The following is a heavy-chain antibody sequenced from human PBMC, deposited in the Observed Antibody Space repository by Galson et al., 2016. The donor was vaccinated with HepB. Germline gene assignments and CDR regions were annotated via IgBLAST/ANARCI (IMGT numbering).Heavy chain of an antibody. V-gene: IGHV3-23*01. Sequence: SLRLSCAASGFIFNNYAMSWVRQAPGKGLEWVSVISATGGRTDYADSVKGRFTISRDNSKSTVYLEMNSLRAEDTAVYYCAKGVGEILNPIDYWGQGTLVTVSS. D-gene: IGHD3-16*01. CDR3: AKGVGEILNPIDY. J-gene: IGHJ4*02. CDR2: ISATGGRT. CDR1: GFIFNNYA.